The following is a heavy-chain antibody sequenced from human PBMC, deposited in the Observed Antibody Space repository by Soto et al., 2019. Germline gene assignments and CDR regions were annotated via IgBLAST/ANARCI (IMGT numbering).Heavy chain of an antibody. CDR3: ARELPASFFAMDV. CDR1: GGSLSSGASY. Sequence: PSETLSLTCTVSGGSLSSGASYWSWIRQHPRKGLEWIGYIRYSWSTYHNPSLKSRVTISIDTSKNQFSLKLSSVTAADTAVYYCARELPASFFAMDVWGQGTTVTVSS. V-gene: IGHV4-31*03. CDR2: IRYSWST. J-gene: IGHJ6*02. D-gene: IGHD3-10*01.